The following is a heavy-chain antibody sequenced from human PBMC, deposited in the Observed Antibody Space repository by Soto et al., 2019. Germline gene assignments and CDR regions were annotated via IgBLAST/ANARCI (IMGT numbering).Heavy chain of an antibody. D-gene: IGHD3-10*01. CDR1: GGIFSTYA. Sequence: QVQLVQSGAEVKKPGSSVKVSCKASGGIFSTYAISWLRQAPGQGLAWMGGIIPLFGTPNYAQRFQGRVTITAAESTSTAYMELSRLRSEDTAVYYCARDRDDYGSGNYYNRIDFWGQGTLVTVSS. CDR3: ARDRDDYGSGNYYNRIDF. J-gene: IGHJ4*02. V-gene: IGHV1-69*01. CDR2: IIPLFGTP.